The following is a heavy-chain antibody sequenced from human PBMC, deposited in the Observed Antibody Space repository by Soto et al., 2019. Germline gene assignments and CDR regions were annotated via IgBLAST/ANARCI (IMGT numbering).Heavy chain of an antibody. D-gene: IGHD3-3*01. CDR1: GGSISSYY. Sequence: SETLSLTCTVSGGSISSYYWSWIRQHPGKGLEWIGYIYYSGSTNYNPSLKSRVTISVDTSKNQFSLKLSSVTAADTAVYYCARDSRVVIVDYYYYYGMDVWGQGTTVTVSS. J-gene: IGHJ6*02. CDR3: ARDSRVVIVDYYYYYGMDV. V-gene: IGHV4-59*01. CDR2: IYYSGST.